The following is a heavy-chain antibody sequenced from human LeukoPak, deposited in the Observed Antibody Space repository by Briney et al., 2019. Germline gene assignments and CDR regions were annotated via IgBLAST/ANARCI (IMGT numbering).Heavy chain of an antibody. CDR1: GSSISRYY. CDR2: IYHSGST. Sequence: SETLSLTCTVSGSSISRYYWSWLRQPPGKGLEWIGYIYHSGSTNYSPSLKSRVTISLGTSKNQFSLNLSSVTAADTAVYYCARDRPYYFGSGSYYGGFDSWGQGTLVTVSS. V-gene: IGHV4-59*01. J-gene: IGHJ4*02. CDR3: ARDRPYYFGSGSYYGGFDS. D-gene: IGHD3-10*01.